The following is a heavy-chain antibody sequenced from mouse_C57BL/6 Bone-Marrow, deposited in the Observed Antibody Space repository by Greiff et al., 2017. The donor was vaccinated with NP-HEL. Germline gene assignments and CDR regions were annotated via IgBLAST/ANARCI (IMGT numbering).Heavy chain of an antibody. CDR1: GFSFNTYA. Sequence: EVQRVESGGGLVQPKGSLKLSCAASGFSFNTYAMNWVRQAPGKGLEWVARIRSKSNNYATYYADSVKDRFTISRDDSESMLYLQMNNLKTEDTAMYYCVRLPDAMDYWGQGTSVTVSS. J-gene: IGHJ4*01. CDR3: VRLPDAMDY. CDR2: IRSKSNNYAT. V-gene: IGHV10-1*01.